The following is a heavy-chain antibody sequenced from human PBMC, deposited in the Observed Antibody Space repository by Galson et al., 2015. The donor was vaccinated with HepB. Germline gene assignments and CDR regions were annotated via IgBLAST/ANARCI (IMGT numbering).Heavy chain of an antibody. V-gene: IGHV3-7*01. Sequence: SLRLSCAASGFAFSGYWMSWVRQAPGKGLEWVANINQVGSENFSVDSVRGRFIMSRDNAKDSLYLQMNSLRAEDTAVYYCARGGLNCFDFWGQGTLVTGPS. CDR1: GFAFSGYW. J-gene: IGHJ4*02. D-gene: IGHD2-8*01. CDR3: ARGGLNCFDF. CDR2: INQVGSEN.